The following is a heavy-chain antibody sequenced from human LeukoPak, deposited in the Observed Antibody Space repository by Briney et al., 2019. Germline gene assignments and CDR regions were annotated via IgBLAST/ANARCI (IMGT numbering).Heavy chain of an antibody. CDR1: GGSISSSNW. CDR2: IYQSGST. CDR3: ARGGYSSSLNWFDP. D-gene: IGHD6-13*01. V-gene: IGHV4-4*02. Sequence: SGTLSLTCAVSGGSISSSNWWSWVRQPPGKGLEWIGEIYQSGSTNYNPSLKSRVTISVDKSKNQFSLKLSSVTAADTAVYYCARGGYSSSLNWFDPWGQGTLVTVSS. J-gene: IGHJ5*02.